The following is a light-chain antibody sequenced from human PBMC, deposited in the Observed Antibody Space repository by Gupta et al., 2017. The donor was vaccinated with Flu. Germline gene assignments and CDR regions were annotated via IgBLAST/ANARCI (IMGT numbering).Light chain of an antibody. Sequence: ETVMTQSPATLSLSPGERATLSCRASQNIRSNIAWYQQKPGQAPRLLIYATSSRDPGIPARFSGSGYGKEFTLTITSRQSEDFAVYYCQQDDNWPPASFGQGTKLEIK. CDR3: QQDDNWPPAS. CDR1: QNIRSN. J-gene: IGKJ2*03. CDR2: ATS. V-gene: IGKV3-15*01.